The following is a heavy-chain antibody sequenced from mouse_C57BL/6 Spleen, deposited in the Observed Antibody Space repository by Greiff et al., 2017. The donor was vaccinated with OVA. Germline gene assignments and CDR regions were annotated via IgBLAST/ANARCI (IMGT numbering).Heavy chain of an antibody. CDR2: ISSGSSTI. J-gene: IGHJ4*01. V-gene: IGHV5-17*01. D-gene: IGHD1-1*01. CDR1: GFTFSDYG. Sequence: EVQVVESGGGLVKPGGSLKLSCAASGFTFSDYGMHWVRQAPEKGLEWVAYISSGSSTIYYADTVKGRFTISRDNAKNTLFLQMTSLRSEDTAMYYCAREGYGSSYGYYAMDYWGQGTSVTVSS. CDR3: AREGYGSSYGYYAMDY.